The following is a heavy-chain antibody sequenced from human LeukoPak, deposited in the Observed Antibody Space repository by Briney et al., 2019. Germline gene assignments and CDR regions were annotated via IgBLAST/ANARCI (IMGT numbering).Heavy chain of an antibody. CDR1: GASINRNNW. D-gene: IGHD3/OR15-3a*01. CDR3: ARGGLKSRAGFDF. J-gene: IGHJ4*02. CDR2: IHHTGSN. Sequence: SGTLSLTCDVSGASINRNNWWSWVRQPPGKGLEWIGEIHHTGSNNYNPSLNSRVTISVDRSKNQISLKLNSVTAADTAMYYCARGGLKSRAGFDFWGQGTLVTVSS. V-gene: IGHV4-4*02.